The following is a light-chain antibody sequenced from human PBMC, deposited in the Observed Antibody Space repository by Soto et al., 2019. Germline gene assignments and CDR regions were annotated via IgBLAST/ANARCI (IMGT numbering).Light chain of an antibody. CDR3: GSYAGSYAL. CDR2: DVT. J-gene: IGLJ2*01. Sequence: QSVLTQPRSVAGSPGQSVTISCTGTSSDVGGYNSFYWYQQHPGKAPKLMIYDVTKRHPGVPDRFSGSKSGNTASLTISRLQSEDEADYCCGSYAGSYALFVVGTKLTVL. CDR1: SSDVGGYNS. V-gene: IGLV2-11*01.